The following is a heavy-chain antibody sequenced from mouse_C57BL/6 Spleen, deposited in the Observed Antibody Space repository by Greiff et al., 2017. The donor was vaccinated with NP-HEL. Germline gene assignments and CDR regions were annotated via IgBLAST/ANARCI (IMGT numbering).Heavy chain of an antibody. Sequence: EVKVVESGGGLVKPGGSLKLSCAASGFTFSDYGMHWVRQAPEKGLEWVAYISSGSSTIYYADTVKGRFTISRDNAKNTLFLQMTSLRSEDTAMYYWARPLYDGNYVGYFDVWGTGTTVTVSS. CDR1: GFTFSDYG. J-gene: IGHJ1*03. CDR3: ARPLYDGNYVGYFDV. V-gene: IGHV5-17*01. D-gene: IGHD2-1*01. CDR2: ISSGSSTI.